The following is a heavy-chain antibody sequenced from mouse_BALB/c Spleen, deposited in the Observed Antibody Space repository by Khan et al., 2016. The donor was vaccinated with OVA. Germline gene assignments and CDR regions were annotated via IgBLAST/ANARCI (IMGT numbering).Heavy chain of an antibody. Sequence: DLVKPVASVKLSSKTSGYTFTSYWINWIKQRPGQGLYCIGRLAPGSGCSYYNKMFKGQATLTVDTSSSSAYIQLSRLLSEDSAVYFCARENYYGRTCYAMDYWGEGGSVSVSS. CDR2: LAPGSGCS. V-gene: IGHV1S41*01. D-gene: IGHD1-1*01. J-gene: IGHJ4*01. CDR1: GYTFTSYW. CDR3: ARENYYGRTCYAMDY.